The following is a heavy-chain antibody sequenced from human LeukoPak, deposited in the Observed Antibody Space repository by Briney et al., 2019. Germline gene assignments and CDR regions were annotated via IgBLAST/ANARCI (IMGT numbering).Heavy chain of an antibody. CDR2: ISSSSSYI. CDR1: GFTFSSYS. V-gene: IGHV3-21*01. J-gene: IGHJ4*02. D-gene: IGHD2-2*01. Sequence: GGSLRLSCAASGFTFSSYSMNWVRQAPGKGLEWVSSISSSSSYIYYADSVKGRFTISRDNAKNSLYLQMNSLRAEDTAVYYCARSTIHRDIVVVPAAPDYWGQGTLVTVSS. CDR3: ARSTIHRDIVVVPAAPDY.